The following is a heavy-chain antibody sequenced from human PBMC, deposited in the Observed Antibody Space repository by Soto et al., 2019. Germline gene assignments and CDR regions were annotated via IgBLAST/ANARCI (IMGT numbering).Heavy chain of an antibody. CDR1: GGSISSSSYY. J-gene: IGHJ6*02. CDR2: IYYSGST. Sequence: QLQLQESGPGLVKPSETLSLTCTVSGGSISSSSYYWGWIRQPPGKGLEWIGSIYYSGSTYYNPSLKSLVTISVDTSKNQFSLKLSSVTAADTAVYYCASLAVAGFYYYYGMDVWGQGTTVTVSS. V-gene: IGHV4-39*01. D-gene: IGHD6-19*01. CDR3: ASLAVAGFYYYYGMDV.